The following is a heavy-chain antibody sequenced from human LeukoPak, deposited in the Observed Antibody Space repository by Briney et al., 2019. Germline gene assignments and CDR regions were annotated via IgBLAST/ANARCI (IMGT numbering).Heavy chain of an antibody. Sequence: TSETLSLTCTVSGGSISSYYWSWIRQPPGKGLEWIGYIYYSGSTNYNPSLKSRVTISVDTSKNQFSLKLSSVTAADTAVYYCASGIAAAGIHFDYWGQGTLVTVSS. J-gene: IGHJ4*02. CDR3: ASGIAAAGIHFDY. V-gene: IGHV4-59*01. CDR1: GGSISSYY. CDR2: IYYSGST. D-gene: IGHD6-13*01.